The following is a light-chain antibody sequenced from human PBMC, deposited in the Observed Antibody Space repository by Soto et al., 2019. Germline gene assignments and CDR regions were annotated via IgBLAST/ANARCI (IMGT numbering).Light chain of an antibody. CDR1: QGIRSA. CDR2: AAS. CDR3: QKYNSAPLT. V-gene: IGKV1-27*01. J-gene: IGKJ4*01. Sequence: IQVTQSPSSLSASVGDSVTITCRTSQGIRSALGWYQQKPGKAPKLLIYAASTLQSGVPSRFSGSGSGTDFTLTISSLQPEDVATYYCQKYNSAPLTFGGGTKVDIK.